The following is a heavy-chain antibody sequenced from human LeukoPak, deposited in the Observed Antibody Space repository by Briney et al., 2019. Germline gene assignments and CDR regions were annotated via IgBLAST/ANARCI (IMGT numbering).Heavy chain of an antibody. CDR2: INPNSGGT. D-gene: IGHD3-3*01. J-gene: IGHJ5*02. CDR3: ARGSGYYTGWSDP. Sequence: ASVKVSCKASGYTFTGYYMHWVRQAPGQGLEWMGWINPNSGGTKYAQRFQDRVSMTRDTSITTAHMGLSRLRSDDTAVYYCARGSGYYTGWSDPWGQGTLVTVSS. CDR1: GYTFTGYY. V-gene: IGHV1-2*02.